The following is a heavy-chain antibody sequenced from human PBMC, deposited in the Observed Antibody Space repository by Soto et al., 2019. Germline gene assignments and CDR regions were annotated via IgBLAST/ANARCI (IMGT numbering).Heavy chain of an antibody. CDR1: GGSFGGYY. CDR2: INHSGST. Sequence: PSETLSLTCAVYGGSFGGYYWSWIRQPPGKGLEWIGEINHSGSTNYNPSLKSRVTISVDTSKNQFSLKLSSVTAADTAVYYCARLKGKLSYYGMDVWGQGTTVTVSS. D-gene: IGHD3-10*01. V-gene: IGHV4-34*01. CDR3: ARLKGKLSYYGMDV. J-gene: IGHJ6*02.